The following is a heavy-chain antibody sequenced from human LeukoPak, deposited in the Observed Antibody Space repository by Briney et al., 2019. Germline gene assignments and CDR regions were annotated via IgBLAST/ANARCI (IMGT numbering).Heavy chain of an antibody. D-gene: IGHD6-19*01. J-gene: IGHJ4*02. CDR2: IYYSGST. Sequence: SETLSLTCTVAGGSISSSSYYWGWIRQPPGKGLEWIGSIYYSGSTYYNPSLKSRVTISVDTSKNQFSLKMSSVTAADTAVYYCARGVEVAGPHLDYWGQGTLVTVSS. CDR1: GGSISSSSYY. CDR3: ARGVEVAGPHLDY. V-gene: IGHV4-39*07.